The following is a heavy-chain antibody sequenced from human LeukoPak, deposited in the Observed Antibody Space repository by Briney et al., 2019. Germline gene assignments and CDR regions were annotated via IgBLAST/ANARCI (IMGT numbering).Heavy chain of an antibody. Sequence: GASVKVSCKASGYTFTSYDINLVRQATGQGLEWMGWMNPNSGNTGYAQKFQGRVTITRNTSISTAYMELSSLRSEDTAVYYCARAGAITIGALNWFDPWGQGTLVTVSS. CDR1: GYTFTSYD. CDR3: ARAGAITIGALNWFDP. D-gene: IGHD3-9*01. CDR2: MNPNSGNT. J-gene: IGHJ5*02. V-gene: IGHV1-8*03.